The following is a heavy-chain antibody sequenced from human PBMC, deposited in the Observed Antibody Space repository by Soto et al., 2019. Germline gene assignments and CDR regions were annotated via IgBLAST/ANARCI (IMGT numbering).Heavy chain of an antibody. CDR3: AKSAPMDAGDKYYYDF. CDR1: GDTFSTFG. D-gene: IGHD4-17*01. J-gene: IGHJ4*02. V-gene: IGHV1-69*13. CDR2: IIPFFGTA. Sequence: SVKVSCKASGDTFSTFGISWVRQAPGQGLEWMGGIIPFFGTARYSQKFEDRITITADESTNTVYMDLRSLTSEDTAIYYCAKSAPMDAGDKYYYDFWGQGALVTVSS.